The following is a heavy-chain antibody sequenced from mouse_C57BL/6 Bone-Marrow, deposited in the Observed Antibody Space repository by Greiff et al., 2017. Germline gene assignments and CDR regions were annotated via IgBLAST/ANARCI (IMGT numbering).Heavy chain of an antibody. D-gene: IGHD1-1*01. CDR3: ARFITTVVAHWYFDV. J-gene: IGHJ1*03. Sequence: QVQLQQPGAELVMPGASVKLSCKASGYTFTSYWMHWVKQRPGQGLEWIGEIDPSDSYTNYNQKFKGKSTLTVDKSSSTAYMQLSSLTSEDSAVYYCARFITTVVAHWYFDVWGTGTTVTVSS. CDR1: GYTFTSYW. V-gene: IGHV1-69*01. CDR2: IDPSDSYT.